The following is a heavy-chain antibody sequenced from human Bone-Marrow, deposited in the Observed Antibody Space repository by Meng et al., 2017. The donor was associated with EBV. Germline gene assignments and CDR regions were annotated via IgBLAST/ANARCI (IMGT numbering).Heavy chain of an antibody. D-gene: IGHD6-13*01. CDR1: GYTLTELS. V-gene: IGHV1-24*01. CDR2: FDPEDGET. Sequence: QVQLVTAGAEVKNPGASVKVSFKVSGYTLTELSMHWVRQAPGKGLEWMGGFDPEDGETIYAQKFQGRVTMTEDTSTDTAYMELSSLRSEDTAVYYCATVTAAAGYFDYWGQGTLVTVSS. J-gene: IGHJ4*02. CDR3: ATVTAAAGYFDY.